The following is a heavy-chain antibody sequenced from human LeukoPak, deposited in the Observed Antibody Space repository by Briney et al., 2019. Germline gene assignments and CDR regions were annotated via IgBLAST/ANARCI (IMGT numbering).Heavy chain of an antibody. CDR1: GFKFSDFS. Sequence: GGSLRLSCVASGFKFSDFSLNWVRRAPGRGLEWVSYISHSDSSMYHADSVRGRFTIFRDNAENTVYLQMNSLRAEDTAVYYCARGKYGGYFIDYWGQGTLVTVSS. D-gene: IGHD5-12*01. V-gene: IGHV3-48*04. CDR3: ARGKYGGYFIDY. J-gene: IGHJ4*02. CDR2: ISHSDSSM.